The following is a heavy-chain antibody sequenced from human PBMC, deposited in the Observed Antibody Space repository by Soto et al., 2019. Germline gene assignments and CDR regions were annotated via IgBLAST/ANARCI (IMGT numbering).Heavy chain of an antibody. V-gene: IGHV3-23*01. D-gene: IGHD6-13*01. CDR3: AKDSQPVLRQQLVRVRYWYFDL. CDR2: ISGSGGST. J-gene: IGHJ2*01. Sequence: EVQLLESGGGLVQPGGSLRLSCAASGFTFSSYAMSWVRQAPGKGLEWVSAISGSGGSTYYADSVKGRFTISRDNSKNKRYLQMNSLRAEDTAVYYCAKDSQPVLRQQLVRVRYWYFDLWGRGTLVTVSS. CDR1: GFTFSSYA.